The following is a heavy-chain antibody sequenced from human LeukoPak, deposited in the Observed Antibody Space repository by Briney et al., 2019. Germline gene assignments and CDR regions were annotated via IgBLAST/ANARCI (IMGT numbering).Heavy chain of an antibody. V-gene: IGHV1-46*01. CDR2: INPSGGST. J-gene: IGHJ4*02. CDR3: ARDDSREVTFFN. Sequence: GASVKVSCKASGYTFTSYYMHWVRQAPGQGLEWMGIINPSGGSTSYAQKSQGRVTMTRDTSTSSVYMELSSLRSEDTAVYYCARDDSREVTFFNWGQGTLVTVSS. D-gene: IGHD4-11*01. CDR1: GYTFTSYY.